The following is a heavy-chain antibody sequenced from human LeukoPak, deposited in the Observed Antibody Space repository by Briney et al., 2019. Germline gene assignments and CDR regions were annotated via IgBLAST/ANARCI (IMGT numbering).Heavy chain of an antibody. Sequence: GGSLRLSCAASGFTFSSYAMHWVRQAPGEGLEWVAVISYDGSNKYYADSVKGRFTISRDNSKNTLYLQMNSLRAEDTAVYYCARTPAGNAFDIWGQGTMVTVSS. CDR2: ISYDGSNK. CDR1: GFTFSSYA. V-gene: IGHV3-30*04. D-gene: IGHD6-25*01. CDR3: ARTPAGNAFDI. J-gene: IGHJ3*02.